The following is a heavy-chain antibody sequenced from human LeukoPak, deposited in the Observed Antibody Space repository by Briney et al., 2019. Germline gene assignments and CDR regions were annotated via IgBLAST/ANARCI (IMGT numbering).Heavy chain of an antibody. J-gene: IGHJ4*02. Sequence: HPGGSLRLSCTTSGFTFSSYNMDWVRQAPGKGLEWVANIKKDGSETYYVDSVKGRFTISRDNAKNSLYLQMNSLRAEDTAMYYCARGRYSGTTYYFDYWGQGTLVTVSS. CDR3: ARGRYSGTTYYFDY. CDR2: IKKDGSET. V-gene: IGHV3-7*03. CDR1: GFTFSSYN. D-gene: IGHD5-12*01.